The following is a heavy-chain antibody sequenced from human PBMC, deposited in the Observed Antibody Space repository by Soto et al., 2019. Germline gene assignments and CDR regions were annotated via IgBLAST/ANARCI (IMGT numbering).Heavy chain of an antibody. J-gene: IGHJ6*03. V-gene: IGHV4-34*01. Sequence: QVQLQQWGAGLLKPSETLSLTCAVYGGSFSGYYWSWIRQPPGKGLEWIGEINHSGSTNYNPSLKSRVTLSVDTSKNQFSLKLSSVTAADTAVYYSARGRREYDFWSGYTPFYYYYMDVWGKGTTVTVSS. CDR3: ARGRREYDFWSGYTPFYYYYMDV. CDR1: GGSFSGYY. D-gene: IGHD3-3*01. CDR2: INHSGST.